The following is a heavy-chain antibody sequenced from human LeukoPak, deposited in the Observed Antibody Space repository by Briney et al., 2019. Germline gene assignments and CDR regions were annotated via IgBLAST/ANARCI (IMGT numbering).Heavy chain of an antibody. D-gene: IGHD4-17*01. V-gene: IGHV4-34*01. CDR3: ARGPSSDYGDYVLPTDY. CDR1: GGSFSGYY. CDR2: INHSGST. J-gene: IGHJ4*02. Sequence: SETLSLTRAVYGGSFSGYYWSWIRQPPGKGLEWIGEINHSGSTNYNPSLKSRVTISVDTSKNQFSLKLSSVTAADTAVYYCARGPSSDYGDYVLPTDYWGQGTLVTVSS.